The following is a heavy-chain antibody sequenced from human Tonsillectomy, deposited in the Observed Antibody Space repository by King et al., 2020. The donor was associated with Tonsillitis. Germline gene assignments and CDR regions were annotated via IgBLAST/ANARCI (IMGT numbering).Heavy chain of an antibody. CDR3: ARDQYSGYDPYFDY. Sequence: VQLVETGGGLIQPGGSLRLSCAASGFTVSSNYMSWVRQAPGKGLEWVSVIYSGGSTYYADSVKGRFTISRDKSKNTLYLQMNSLRAEDTAVYYCARDQYSGYDPYFDYWGQGTLVTVSA. J-gene: IGHJ4*02. D-gene: IGHD5-12*01. CDR1: GFTVSSNY. CDR2: IYSGGST. V-gene: IGHV3-53*02.